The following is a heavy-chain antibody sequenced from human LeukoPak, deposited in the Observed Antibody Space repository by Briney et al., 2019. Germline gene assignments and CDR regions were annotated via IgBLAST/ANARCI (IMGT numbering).Heavy chain of an antibody. CDR3: ARDRSPGWFGP. V-gene: IGHV1-46*01. CDR2: INPSGGST. Sequence: ASVKVSCKASGYTFTSYYMHWVRQAPGQGLEWMGIINPSGGSTSYAQKFQGRVTMTRDMSTSTVYMELSSLRAEDTAVYYCARDRSPGWFGPWGQGTLVTVSS. CDR1: GYTFTSYY. J-gene: IGHJ5*02.